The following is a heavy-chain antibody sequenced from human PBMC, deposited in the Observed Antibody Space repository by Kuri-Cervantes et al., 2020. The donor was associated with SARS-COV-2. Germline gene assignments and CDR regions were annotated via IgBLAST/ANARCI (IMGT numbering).Heavy chain of an antibody. J-gene: IGHJ4*02. CDR3: AIPRRDYGSGSRYGGFDY. D-gene: IGHD3-10*01. CDR1: GYSFSNFW. V-gene: IGHV5-51*01. CDR2: IYPGDSDT. Sequence: GSLKISCKGSGYSFSNFWIAWVRQMPGKGLEWMGIIYPGDSDTRHSPSFQGQVTISADKSISTAYLQWASLKASDTAMYYCAIPRRDYGSGSRYGGFDYWGQGTLVTVSS.